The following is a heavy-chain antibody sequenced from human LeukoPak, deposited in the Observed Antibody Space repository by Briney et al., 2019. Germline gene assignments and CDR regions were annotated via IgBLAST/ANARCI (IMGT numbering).Heavy chain of an antibody. CDR3: AKSVMIEMTTRAFDI. J-gene: IGHJ3*02. Sequence: GGSLRLSCAASGFTFSSYSMNWVRQAPGKGLEWVSSIHSSSTYIYYADSMKGRFTISRDNAKYSLYLQMNSLTPEDTAVYFCAKSVMIEMTTRAFDIWGRGTMVTVSS. D-gene: IGHD5-24*01. V-gene: IGHV3-21*01. CDR2: IHSSSTYI. CDR1: GFTFSSYS.